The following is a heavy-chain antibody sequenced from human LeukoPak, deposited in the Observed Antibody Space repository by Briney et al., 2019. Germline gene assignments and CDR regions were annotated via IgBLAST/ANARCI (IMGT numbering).Heavy chain of an antibody. CDR3: VGEFVPRRKSSQKYYFDY. Sequence: ASVKVSCKASGYTFTSYGVSWVRQAPGQGLEWMGWISAYNGNTNYAQKLQGRVTMTTDTSTSTAYMKLRSLRSDDTAVYYCVGEFVPRRKSSQKYYFDYWGQGTLVTVSS. CDR1: GYTFTSYG. D-gene: IGHD2-2*01. V-gene: IGHV1-18*01. CDR2: ISAYNGNT. J-gene: IGHJ4*02.